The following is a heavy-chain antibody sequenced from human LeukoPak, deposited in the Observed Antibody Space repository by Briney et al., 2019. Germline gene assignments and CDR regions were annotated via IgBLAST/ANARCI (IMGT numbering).Heavy chain of an antibody. CDR3: ARGYCSGGSCYSDY. V-gene: IGHV3-48*02. CDR2: ISRSSGTI. Sequence: GGSLRLSCAASGLTFSTSSMHWVRQAPGKGLEWGSYISRSSGTIYYADSVQGRFTISRDNAKNSQYLQMNSLRDEDTAVYYCARGYCSGGSCYSDYWGQGTLVTVFS. D-gene: IGHD2-15*01. J-gene: IGHJ4*02. CDR1: GLTFSTSS.